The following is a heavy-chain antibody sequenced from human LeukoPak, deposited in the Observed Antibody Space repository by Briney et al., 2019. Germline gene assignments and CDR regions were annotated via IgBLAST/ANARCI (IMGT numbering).Heavy chain of an antibody. CDR1: GFTFSSYAM. Sequence: GSLRLSCAASGFTFSSYAMSWVRQAPGKGLEWIGEIYHSGSTNYNPSLKSRVTISVDKSKNQFSLKLSSVTAADTAVYYCAIENCGGDTCAFDIWGQGTMVTVSS. V-gene: IGHV4-4*02. CDR3: AIENCGGDTCAFDI. CDR2: IYHSGST. J-gene: IGHJ3*02. D-gene: IGHD2-21*02.